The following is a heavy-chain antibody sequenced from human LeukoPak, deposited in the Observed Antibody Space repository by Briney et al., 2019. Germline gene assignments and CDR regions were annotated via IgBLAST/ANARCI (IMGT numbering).Heavy chain of an antibody. D-gene: IGHD1-1*01. J-gene: IGHJ4*02. CDR3: AVNWNVDH. V-gene: IGHV3-23*01. Sequence: GGSLRLSCAASGFTFTSYAMTWIRQAPGKGLEWVSSISNSGVSTYHADSVKGRFTISRDNSKNTLYLQMNSLRAEDTAVYYCAVNWNVDHWGQGTLVTVSS. CDR1: GFTFTSYA. CDR2: ISNSGVST.